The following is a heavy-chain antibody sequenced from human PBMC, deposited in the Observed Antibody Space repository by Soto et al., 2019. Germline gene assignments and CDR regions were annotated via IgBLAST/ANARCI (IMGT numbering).Heavy chain of an antibody. CDR3: ARDRMNYYGSGSYRALDY. Sequence: GVSLRLSCAASAFTFSNYSMSWVRQAPGKGLEWVSYISSSSSYTNYADSVKGRFTISRDNAKNSLYLQMNSLRAEDTAVYYCARDRMNYYGSGSYRALDYWGQGTLVTVSS. D-gene: IGHD3-10*01. CDR1: AFTFSNYS. CDR2: ISSSSSYT. J-gene: IGHJ4*02. V-gene: IGHV3-11*05.